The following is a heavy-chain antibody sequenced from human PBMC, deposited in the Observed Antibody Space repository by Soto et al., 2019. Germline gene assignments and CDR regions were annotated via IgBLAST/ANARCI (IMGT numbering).Heavy chain of an antibody. Sequence: PSETLSLTCTVSGGSISSGDYYWSWIRQPPGKGLEWIGYIYYSGSTYYNPSLKSRVTISVDTSKNQFSLKLSSVTAADTAVYYCARDLIDILTGENWFDPWGQGTLVTVYS. CDR3: ARDLIDILTGENWFDP. J-gene: IGHJ5*02. CDR1: GGSISSGDYY. V-gene: IGHV4-30-4*01. D-gene: IGHD3-9*01. CDR2: IYYSGST.